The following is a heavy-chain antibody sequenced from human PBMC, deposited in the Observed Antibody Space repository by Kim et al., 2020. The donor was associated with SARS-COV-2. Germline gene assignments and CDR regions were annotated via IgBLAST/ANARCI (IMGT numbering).Heavy chain of an antibody. CDR3: ARDLEGFDY. CDR2: VYPNDGTT. CDR1: GYGFTSNY. J-gene: IGHJ4*02. D-gene: IGHD1-1*01. Sequence: ASVKVSCKTSGYGFTSNYLHWVRLAPGQGLEWMGMVYPNDGTTTYAQKFQGRVTMTSDTPTRTGYMELSSLTSEDTAVYYCARDLEGFDYWGQGTLVTASS. V-gene: IGHV1-46*01.